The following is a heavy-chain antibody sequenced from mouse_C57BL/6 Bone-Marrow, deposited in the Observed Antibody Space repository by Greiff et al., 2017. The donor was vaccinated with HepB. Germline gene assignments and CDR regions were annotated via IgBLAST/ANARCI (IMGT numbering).Heavy chain of an antibody. CDR3: ARWGGYDYYAMDY. CDR1: GYTFTDYY. D-gene: IGHD3-2*02. V-gene: IGHV1-19*01. CDR2: INPYNGGT. Sequence: EVMLQESGPVLVKPGASVKMSCKASGYTFTDYYMNWVKQSHGKSLEWIGVINPYNGGTSYNQKFKGKATLTVDKSSSTAYMELNSLTSEDSAVYYCARWGGYDYYAMDYWGQGTSVTVSS. J-gene: IGHJ4*01.